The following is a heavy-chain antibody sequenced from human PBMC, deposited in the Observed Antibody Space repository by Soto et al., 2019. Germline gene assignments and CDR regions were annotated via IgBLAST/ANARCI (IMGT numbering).Heavy chain of an antibody. V-gene: IGHV1-18*01. J-gene: IGHJ4*02. D-gene: IGHD3-22*01. CDR2: ISTYNGNT. CDR3: ARGPTDYYDNSANYFLDY. Sequence: QVQLVQSGAEVKKPGASVKVSCKASGYTFITYGVSWVRQAPGQGLDWLGWISTYNGNTRYAERLQGRVTMTADTTTNTAYMELRILRSDDTAVYYCARGPTDYYDNSANYFLDYWGQGTLVTVSS. CDR1: GYTFITYG.